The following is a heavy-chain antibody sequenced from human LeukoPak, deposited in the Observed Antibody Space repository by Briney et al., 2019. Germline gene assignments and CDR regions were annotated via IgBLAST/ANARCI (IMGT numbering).Heavy chain of an antibody. CDR3: ARENTMVRGAFDAFDI. CDR1: CGSISSYY. J-gene: IGHJ3*02. Sequence: SETLSLTCTVSCGSISSYYWSWIRQPPGKGLEWIGYIDDSVSTNYNPSLKSRVTLSVDTSNNQFSLKLSSVTAADTAVYYCARENTMVRGAFDAFDIWGQGTMVTVSS. CDR2: IDDSVST. D-gene: IGHD3-10*01. V-gene: IGHV4-59*01.